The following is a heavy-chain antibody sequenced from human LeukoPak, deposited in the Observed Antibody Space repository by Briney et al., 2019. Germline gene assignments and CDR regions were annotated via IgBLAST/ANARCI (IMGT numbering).Heavy chain of an antibody. D-gene: IGHD3-22*01. CDR3: AREYNYYDSSGWDAFEI. J-gene: IGHJ3*02. V-gene: IGHV4-39*07. CDR2: IYYSGST. CDR1: GGSISSSSYY. Sequence: SETLSLTCTVSGGSISSSSYYWGWIRQPPGKGLEWIGSIYYSGSTYYNPSLKSRVTISVDTSKNQFSLKLSSVTAADTAVYYCAREYNYYDSSGWDAFEIWGQGTMVTVSS.